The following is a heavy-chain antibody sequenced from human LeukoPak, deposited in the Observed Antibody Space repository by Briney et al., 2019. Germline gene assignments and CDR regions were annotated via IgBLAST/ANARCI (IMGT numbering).Heavy chain of an antibody. Sequence: ASVKVSCKASGYTFTSYGISWVRQAPGQGLEWMGWISAYNGNTNYAQKLQGRVTMTTDTSTSTAYTELRSLRSDDTAVYYCARDGGGRIAVAGTGWFDPWGQGTLVTVSS. D-gene: IGHD6-19*01. V-gene: IGHV1-18*01. CDR3: ARDGGGRIAVAGTGWFDP. CDR1: GYTFTSYG. CDR2: ISAYNGNT. J-gene: IGHJ5*02.